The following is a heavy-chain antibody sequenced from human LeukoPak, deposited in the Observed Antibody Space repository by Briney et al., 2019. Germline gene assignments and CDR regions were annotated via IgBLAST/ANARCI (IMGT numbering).Heavy chain of an antibody. CDR3: AREPPRTYGPGSFYNAVDPLDS. V-gene: IGHV1-8*01. CDR1: GYTFTSYD. CDR2: MNPNSGNT. Sequence: ASVKVSCKASGYTFTSYDINWVRQATGQGLEWMGWMNPNSGNTGYAQKFQGRVTMTRNTSISTAYMELSSLRSEDTAVYYCAREPPRTYGPGSFYNAVDPLDSWGHGSLVTVSS. D-gene: IGHD3-10*01. J-gene: IGHJ5*01.